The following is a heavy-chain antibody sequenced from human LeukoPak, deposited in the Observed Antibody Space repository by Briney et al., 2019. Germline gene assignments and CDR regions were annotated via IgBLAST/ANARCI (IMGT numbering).Heavy chain of an antibody. CDR2: ISGSGGST. CDR3: AKDSHLSYSGGWYPSDY. D-gene: IGHD6-19*01. V-gene: IGHV3-23*01. J-gene: IGHJ4*02. Sequence: GGSLRLSCADSGFTFSSYAMGWVRQAPGEGLEWVSSISGSGGSTSYADSVKGRFTISRDNAKNTLYLQMNSLRAEDTAVYYCAKDSHLSYSGGWYPSDYWGQGTLVTVSS. CDR1: GFTFSSYA.